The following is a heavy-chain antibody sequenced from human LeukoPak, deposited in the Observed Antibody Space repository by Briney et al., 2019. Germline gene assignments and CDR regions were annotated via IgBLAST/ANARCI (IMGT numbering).Heavy chain of an antibody. V-gene: IGHV4-38-2*02. CDR3: ARGGFRGNNWFDP. Sequence: AETLSLTCTVSGYSISSGHYWGWIRQPPGKGLEWIGSIYLSGTTYYNPSLKSRVTISVDTSKNQFSLKLSSVTAADTAVYYCARGGFRGNNWFDPWGQGTLVTVSS. CDR1: GYSISSGHY. CDR2: IYLSGTT. D-gene: IGHD1-26*01. J-gene: IGHJ5*02.